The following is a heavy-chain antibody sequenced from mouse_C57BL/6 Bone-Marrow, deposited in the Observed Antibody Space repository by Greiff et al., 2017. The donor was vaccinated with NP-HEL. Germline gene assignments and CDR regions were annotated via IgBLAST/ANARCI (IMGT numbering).Heavy chain of an antibody. CDR1: GFTFSDYG. Sequence: EVKLVESGGGLVKPGGSLKLSCAASGFTFSDYGMHWVRQAPEKGLEWVAYISSGSSTIYYADTVKGRFTISRENAKNTLFLQMTSLRSEDTAMYYCAPLGEWFAYWGQGTLVTVSA. D-gene: IGHD4-1*01. CDR3: APLGEWFAY. CDR2: ISSGSSTI. V-gene: IGHV5-17*01. J-gene: IGHJ3*01.